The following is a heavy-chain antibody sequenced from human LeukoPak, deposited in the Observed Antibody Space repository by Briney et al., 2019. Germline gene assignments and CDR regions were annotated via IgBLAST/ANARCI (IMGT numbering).Heavy chain of an antibody. CDR3: ARALGSGTHYYYYYMDV. V-gene: IGHV1-18*01. CDR1: GYTFPNYG. J-gene: IGHJ6*03. Sequence: ASVKVSCKASGYTFPNYGVSWVRQAPGQGLEWMGWVSGYNGNTNFAKNVQGRVTMTTDSSTSTAYMELRSLISDDTAVYYCARALGSGTHYYYYYMDVWGKGTTVTVSS. D-gene: IGHD1-7*01. CDR2: VSGYNGNT.